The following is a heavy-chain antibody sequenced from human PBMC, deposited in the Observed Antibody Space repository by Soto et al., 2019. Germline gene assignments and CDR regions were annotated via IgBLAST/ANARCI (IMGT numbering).Heavy chain of an antibody. CDR1: GGSISSYY. Sequence: QVQLQESGPGLVKPSETLSLSCTVSGGSISSYYWSWFRQSPGKGMEWIGYVHHSWGSSYNPSLQSRVPISLDTHKSQFALKVTSVTATDTAVYYCARQGFGPLHGLVDVWVQGTTVTVS. CDR3: ARQGFGPLHGLVDV. D-gene: IGHD3-10*01. J-gene: IGHJ6*02. V-gene: IGHV4-59*08. CDR2: VHHSWGS.